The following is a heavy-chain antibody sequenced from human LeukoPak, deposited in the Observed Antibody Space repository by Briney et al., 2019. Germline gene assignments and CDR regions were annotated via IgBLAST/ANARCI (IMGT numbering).Heavy chain of an antibody. Sequence: GGSLRLSCVVSGFTFSSYAMSWVRQAPGKGLEWVSGISGSGGSTYYADSVRGRFTISRDNTKNTLYLQMNSLRAEDTAVYYCAKDRHAPGRYCSSTSCFPFDSWGQGTLVTVSS. CDR1: GFTFSSYA. CDR2: ISGSGGST. J-gene: IGHJ5*01. D-gene: IGHD2-2*01. V-gene: IGHV3-23*01. CDR3: AKDRHAPGRYCSSTSCFPFDS.